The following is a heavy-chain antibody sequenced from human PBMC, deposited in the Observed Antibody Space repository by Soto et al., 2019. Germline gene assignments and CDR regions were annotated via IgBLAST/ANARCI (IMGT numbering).Heavy chain of an antibody. Sequence: GGSLRLSCAASGFTFSSYAMSWVRQAPGKGLEWVSAISGSGGSTYYADSVKGRFTISRDNSKNTLYLQMNSLRAEDTAVYYCAKDKWELLASGAPPFDYWGQGTLVTVSS. V-gene: IGHV3-23*01. D-gene: IGHD1-26*01. CDR3: AKDKWELLASGAPPFDY. CDR2: ISGSGGST. J-gene: IGHJ4*02. CDR1: GFTFSSYA.